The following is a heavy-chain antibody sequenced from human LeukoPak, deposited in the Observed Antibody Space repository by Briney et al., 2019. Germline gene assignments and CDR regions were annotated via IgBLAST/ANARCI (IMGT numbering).Heavy chain of an antibody. V-gene: IGHV1-2*02. CDR2: INPNMGGK. J-gene: IGHJ4*02. CDR3: ARDSDRSSIGY. D-gene: IGHD6-13*01. Sequence: ASVKVSSMPSGYTFIAYYLLGVPQPPGQGLKWMGWINPNMGGKNYAHNSQGTVTMTRDTSISTAYMELSRLRSDDTAVYYWARDSDRSSIGYWGQGTLVTVSS. CDR1: GYTFIAYY.